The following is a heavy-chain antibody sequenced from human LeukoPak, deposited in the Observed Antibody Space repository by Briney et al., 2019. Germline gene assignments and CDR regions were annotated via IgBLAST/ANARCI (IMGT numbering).Heavy chain of an antibody. CDR1: GFSFSSYG. Sequence: PGGSLRLSCAASGFSFSSYGMHWVRQAPGKGLEWVAFIRYDGSQKYYADSVKGRFTISRDNSKNTLYLQMSSLRGDDTAVYYCAKGVVIAAYAFDIWGQGTMVTVSS. CDR2: IRYDGSQK. J-gene: IGHJ3*02. CDR3: AKGVVIAAYAFDI. D-gene: IGHD6-13*01. V-gene: IGHV3-30*02.